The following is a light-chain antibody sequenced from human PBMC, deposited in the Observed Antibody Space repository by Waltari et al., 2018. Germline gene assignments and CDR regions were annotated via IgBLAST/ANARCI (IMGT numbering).Light chain of an antibody. V-gene: IGKV1D-13*01. Sequence: AIQLTQSPSSLSASVGDRVTITCRASQGIRDALVWYQQKPGKPPKLLIYDGSTLGRGVPSRFSGSGSGTDFTLTISSLQPEDFASYYCQQFNNYVITFGQGTRLDIK. J-gene: IGKJ5*01. CDR3: QQFNNYVIT. CDR2: DGS. CDR1: QGIRDA.